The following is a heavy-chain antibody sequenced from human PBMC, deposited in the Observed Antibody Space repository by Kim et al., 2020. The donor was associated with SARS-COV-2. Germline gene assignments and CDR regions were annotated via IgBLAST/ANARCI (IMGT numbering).Heavy chain of an antibody. CDR3: ARLHWNDAHENWFDP. J-gene: IGHJ5*02. CDR2: IYYSGST. D-gene: IGHD1-1*01. V-gene: IGHV4-59*08. CDR1: GGSISSYY. Sequence: SETLSLTCTVSGGSISSYYWSWIRQPPGKGLEWIGYIYYSGSTNYNPSLKSRVTISVDTSKNQFSLKLSSVTAADTAVYYCARLHWNDAHENWFDPWGQGTLVTVSS.